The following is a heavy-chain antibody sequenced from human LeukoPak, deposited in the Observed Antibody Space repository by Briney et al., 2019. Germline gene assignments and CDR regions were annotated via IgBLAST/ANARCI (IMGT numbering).Heavy chain of an antibody. CDR1: GGTFSSYA. J-gene: IGHJ5*02. D-gene: IGHD5-12*01. V-gene: IGHV1-69*13. CDR2: IIPIFGTA. CDR3: ASQLCGYSGYPPCYWFDP. Sequence: ASVKVSCKASGGTFSSYAISWVRQAPGQGLEWMGGIIPIFGTANYAQKFQGRVTITADESTSTAYMELSSLRSEDTAVYYCASQLCGYSGYPPCYWFDPWGQGTLVTVSS.